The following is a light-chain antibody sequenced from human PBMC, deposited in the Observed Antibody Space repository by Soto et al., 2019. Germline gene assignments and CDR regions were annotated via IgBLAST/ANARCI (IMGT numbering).Light chain of an antibody. J-gene: IGLJ3*02. V-gene: IGLV1-44*01. CDR2: SNN. CDR3: AVWDDSLNGWV. Sequence: QSVLPQSPSASGTPGQRVTISCSGTSSNIERNTVNWYQQLPGTAPKLLIYSNNVRPSGVPDRFSGSNSGTSASLAISGLQSEDEADYYCAVWDDSLNGWVFGGGTKLTVL. CDR1: SSNIERNT.